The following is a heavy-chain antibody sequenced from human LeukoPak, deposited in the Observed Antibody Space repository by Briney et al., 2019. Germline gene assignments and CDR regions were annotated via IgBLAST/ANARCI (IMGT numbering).Heavy chain of an antibody. CDR3: AKDGDSSGYPQYYFDY. V-gene: IGHV3-9*03. Sequence: PGGSLRLSCAASGFTFDDYAMHWVRQAPGKGLEWVSGISWNSGSIGYADSVKGRFTISRDNAKNSLYLQMNSLRAEDMALYYCAKDGDSSGYPQYYFDYWGQGTLVTVSS. J-gene: IGHJ4*02. CDR1: GFTFDDYA. CDR2: ISWNSGSI. D-gene: IGHD3-22*01.